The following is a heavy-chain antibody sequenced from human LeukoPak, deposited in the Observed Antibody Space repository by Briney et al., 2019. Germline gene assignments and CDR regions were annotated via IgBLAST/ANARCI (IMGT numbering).Heavy chain of an antibody. CDR1: GFTFDSHA. V-gene: IGHV3-23*01. J-gene: IGHJ6*02. Sequence: GGSLRLSCAASGFTFDSHAMSWVRQAPGKGLEWVSSISGNGGSTYYADSVKGRFTISRGNSKNTLYLQMNSLRAEDTAVYFCAKCLALVRGVPSVYGMDVWGRGTAVTVSS. CDR2: ISGNGGST. D-gene: IGHD3-10*01. CDR3: AKCLALVRGVPSVYGMDV.